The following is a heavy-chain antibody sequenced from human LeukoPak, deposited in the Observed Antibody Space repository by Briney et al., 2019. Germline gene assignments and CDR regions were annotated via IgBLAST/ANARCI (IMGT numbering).Heavy chain of an antibody. V-gene: IGHV4-39*01. CDR1: GGSISSGSYY. Sequence: SQTLSLTCTVSGGSISSGSYYWSWIRQPPGKGLEWIGSIYYSGSTYYNPSLKSRVTISVDTSKNQFSLKLSSVTAADTAVYYCARHADSGDYFDYWGQGTLVTVSS. CDR3: ARHADSGDYFDY. D-gene: IGHD4-17*01. CDR2: IYYSGST. J-gene: IGHJ4*02.